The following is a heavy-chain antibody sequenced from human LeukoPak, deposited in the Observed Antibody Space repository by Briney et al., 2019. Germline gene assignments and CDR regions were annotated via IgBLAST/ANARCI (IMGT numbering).Heavy chain of an antibody. D-gene: IGHD2-15*01. J-gene: IGHJ4*02. CDR1: GYTFTSYG. Sequence: ASVKVSCKASGYTFTSYGISWVRQAPGQGLEWMGWISAYNGNTNYAQKLRDRVTMTTDTSTGTAYMELRDLRSDDTALYYCARDPDGCSGGNCNNPSGYWGQGTLVTVSS. V-gene: IGHV1-18*01. CDR3: ARDPDGCSGGNCNNPSGY. CDR2: ISAYNGNT.